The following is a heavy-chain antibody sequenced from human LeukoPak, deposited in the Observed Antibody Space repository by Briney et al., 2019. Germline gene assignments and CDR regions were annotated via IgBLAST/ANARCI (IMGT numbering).Heavy chain of an antibody. J-gene: IGHJ4*02. Sequence: GGSLRLSCAASGFTLSIFWMSWVRQAPGQGLEWVANIKHDGSEKYYVDSVKGRFTISRDNGKNSLFLQMNSLRAEDTAVYYCTRDSQGSGMYSVVYWGQGTLVTVSS. CDR2: IKHDGSEK. D-gene: IGHD3-10*01. CDR1: GFTLSIFW. CDR3: TRDSQGSGMYSVVY. V-gene: IGHV3-7*05.